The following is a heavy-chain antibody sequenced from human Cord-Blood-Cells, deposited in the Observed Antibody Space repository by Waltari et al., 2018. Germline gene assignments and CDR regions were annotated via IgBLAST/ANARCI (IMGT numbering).Heavy chain of an antibody. CDR2: INPNSGGT. CDR1: GYTFTGYY. J-gene: IGHJ4*02. Sequence: QVQLVQSGAEVKKPGASVKVSCKASGYTFTGYYMHWVRQAPGQGLEWMGRINPNSGGTNYAKKFQGRVTMTRDTSISTAYMELSRLRSDDTVVYYCARSNCSSTSCYYFDYWGQGTLVTVSS. CDR3: ARSNCSSTSCYYFDY. D-gene: IGHD2-2*01. V-gene: IGHV1-2*05.